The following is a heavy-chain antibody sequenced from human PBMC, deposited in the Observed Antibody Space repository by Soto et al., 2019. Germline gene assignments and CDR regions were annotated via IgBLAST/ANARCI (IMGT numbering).Heavy chain of an antibody. J-gene: IGHJ6*02. V-gene: IGHV4-34*01. CDR2: INHSGST. CDR1: GGSFSGYY. D-gene: IGHD6-6*01. CDR3: ASPTRIAARLGYYYYGMDV. Sequence: QVQLQQWGAGLLKPSETLSLTCAVYGGSFSGYYWSWIRQPPGKGLEWIGEINHSGSTNYNPSLKSRVTISVDTSKNQFSLKLSSVTAADTAVYYCASPTRIAARLGYYYYGMDVWGQGTTVTVSS.